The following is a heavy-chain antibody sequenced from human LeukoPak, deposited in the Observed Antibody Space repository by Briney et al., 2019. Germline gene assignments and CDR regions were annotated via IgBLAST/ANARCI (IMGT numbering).Heavy chain of an antibody. Sequence: SETLSLTCTVSGGSTSSYYWSWLRQPPGKGLEWIGYIYYSGSTNYNPSLKSRLTISIDTSKNQFSLKLSSVTAADTAVYYCARHSGAGTGFVYWGQGTLVTVSS. CDR2: IYYSGST. CDR3: ARHSGAGTGFVY. D-gene: IGHD6-19*01. J-gene: IGHJ4*02. V-gene: IGHV4-59*08. CDR1: GGSTSSYY.